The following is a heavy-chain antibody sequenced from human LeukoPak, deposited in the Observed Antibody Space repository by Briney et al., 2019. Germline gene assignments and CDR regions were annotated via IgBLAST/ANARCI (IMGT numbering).Heavy chain of an antibody. V-gene: IGHV4-61*02. Sequence: PSETLSLTCTVSGGSISSGSYYWSWIRQPAGKGLEWIGRIYTSGSTNYNPSLKSRVTISVDTSKNQFSLKLSSVTAADTAVYYCARERGGFFGPEEYYYMDVWGKGTTVTISS. CDR2: IYTSGST. CDR3: ARERGGFFGPEEYYYMDV. J-gene: IGHJ6*03. D-gene: IGHD3-10*01. CDR1: GGSISSGSYY.